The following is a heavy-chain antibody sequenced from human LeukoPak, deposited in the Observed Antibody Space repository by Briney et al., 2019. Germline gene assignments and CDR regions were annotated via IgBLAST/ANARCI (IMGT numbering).Heavy chain of an antibody. J-gene: IGHJ6*03. CDR2: ISSSSSTI. CDR1: GFTFSSYE. V-gene: IGHV3-48*03. CDR3: AGIVDTAVRYYYYYMDV. Sequence: GGSLRLSCAASGFTFSSYEMNWVRQAPGKGLEWVSYISSSSSTIYYADSVRGRFTISRDNAKNSLYLQMNSLRAEDTAVYYCAGIVDTAVRYYYYYMDVWGKGTTVTVSS. D-gene: IGHD5-18*01.